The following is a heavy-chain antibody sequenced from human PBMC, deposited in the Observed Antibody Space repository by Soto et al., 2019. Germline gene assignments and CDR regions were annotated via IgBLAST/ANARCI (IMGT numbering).Heavy chain of an antibody. Sequence: SQTLSLTCAISGDSVSSNSAAWNWIRQSPSRGLEWLGRTYYRSKWYNDYAVSVESRITINPDTSNNQFSLQLNSMTPEDTAVYYCARDHRYSSGWYYYYGMDVWGQGTTVTVSS. CDR1: GDSVSSNSAA. J-gene: IGHJ6*02. CDR3: ARDHRYSSGWYYYYGMDV. CDR2: TYYRSKWYN. D-gene: IGHD6-19*01. V-gene: IGHV6-1*01.